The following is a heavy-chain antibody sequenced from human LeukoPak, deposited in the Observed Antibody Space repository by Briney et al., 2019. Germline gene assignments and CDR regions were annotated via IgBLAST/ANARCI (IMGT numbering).Heavy chain of an antibody. CDR1: GGTFSSYA. CDR2: IIPIFGTT. CDR3: ARGGHNYRYSYFDY. V-gene: IGHV1-69*05. Sequence: SVKVSCKASGGTFSSYAISWVRQAPGQGLEWMGRIIPIFGTTNYAQKFQGRVTITTDESTSTVYMELSSPRSEDTAVYYCARGGHNYRYSYFDYWGQGTLVTVSS. D-gene: IGHD5-18*01. J-gene: IGHJ4*02.